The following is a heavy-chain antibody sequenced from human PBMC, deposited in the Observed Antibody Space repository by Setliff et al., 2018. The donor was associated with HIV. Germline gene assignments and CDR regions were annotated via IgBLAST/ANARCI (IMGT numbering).Heavy chain of an antibody. CDR2: ISPDGRST. V-gene: IGHV3-74*01. CDR3: ALVGGITVPPDGFDI. D-gene: IGHD3-22*01. J-gene: IGHJ3*02. Sequence: GGSLRLSCAASGFTFNNYWMNWVRQVPGKGLVWVARISPDGRSTTHADAVKGRFTISRDNAKNTLYLHMDSLRAEDTSVYHRALVGGITVPPDGFDIWGQGTMVTVSS. CDR1: GFTFNNYW.